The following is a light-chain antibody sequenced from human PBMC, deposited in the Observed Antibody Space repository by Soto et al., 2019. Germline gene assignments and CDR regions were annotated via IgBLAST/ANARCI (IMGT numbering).Light chain of an antibody. CDR3: SSYTSSSPLV. CDR1: SSDVGGYNY. Sequence: QSALTQPASVSGSPGQSITISCTGTSSDVGGYNYVSWYQHHPGKAPKLMIYEVSNRPSGVSTRFSCSKSGNTASLTISGLQAEDEADYYCSSYTSSSPLVFGTGTKLTVL. J-gene: IGLJ1*01. CDR2: EVS. V-gene: IGLV2-14*01.